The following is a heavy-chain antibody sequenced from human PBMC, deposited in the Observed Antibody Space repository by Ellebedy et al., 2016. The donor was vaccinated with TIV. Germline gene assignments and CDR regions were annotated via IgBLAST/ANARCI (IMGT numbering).Heavy chain of an antibody. J-gene: IGHJ4*02. Sequence: GGSLRLSCAASGFTFSTFAMHWVRPTPGKGLEWFSVISAGSTSTHYTDSVTGRFTISRDNSQNTLFLQMNSLRAEDTAVYDCAKGSSSGYNYDRVGFAYWGQGILVTVSS. D-gene: IGHD5-18*01. V-gene: IGHV3-23*01. CDR3: AKGSSSGYNYDRVGFAY. CDR1: GFTFSTFA. CDR2: ISAGSTST.